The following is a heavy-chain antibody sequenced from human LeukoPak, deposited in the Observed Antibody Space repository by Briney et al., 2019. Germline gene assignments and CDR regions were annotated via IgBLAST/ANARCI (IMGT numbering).Heavy chain of an antibody. J-gene: IGHJ4*02. CDR1: GYSFTSYW. V-gene: IGHV5-51*01. CDR2: IYPGDSDT. D-gene: IGHD3-9*01. Sequence: GESLKISCKGSGYSFTSYWIGWVRQMPGKGLEWMGIIYPGDSDTRYSPSFQGQVTISADKSISTAYLQWSSLKASDTVMYYCARTYYDILTGYYRLEGFDYWGQGTLVTVSS. CDR3: ARTYYDILTGYYRLEGFDY.